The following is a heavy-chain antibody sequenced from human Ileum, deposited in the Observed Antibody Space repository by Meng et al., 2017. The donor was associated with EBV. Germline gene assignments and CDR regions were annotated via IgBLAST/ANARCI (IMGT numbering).Heavy chain of an antibody. V-gene: IGHV4-4*02. Sequence: VRVQASDLVVGNTWGTLSLSCAVCGGSISSSNWGVGVRQPPGKGLEGIGEIYHSGRTNHNPSLKSRVTISGDKSKNQFSLNLSSVTAADTAVYYCARVGQWLPIDYWGQGTLVTVSS. CDR1: GGSISSSNW. D-gene: IGHD6-19*01. CDR3: ARVGQWLPIDY. CDR2: IYHSGRT. J-gene: IGHJ4*02.